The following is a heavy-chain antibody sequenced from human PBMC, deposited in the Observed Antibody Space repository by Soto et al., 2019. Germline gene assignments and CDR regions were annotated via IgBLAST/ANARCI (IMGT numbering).Heavy chain of an antibody. CDR3: ARAIGYSYGYSNYFDY. V-gene: IGHV4-59*01. CDR1: GGSISSYY. D-gene: IGHD5-18*01. CDR2: IYYSGST. J-gene: IGHJ4*02. Sequence: KPSETLSLTCTVSGGSISSYYWSWIRQPPGKGLEWIGYIYYSGSTNYNPSLKSRVTISVDTSKNQFSLKLSSVTAADTAVYYCARAIGYSYGYSNYFDYWGQGTLVTVSS.